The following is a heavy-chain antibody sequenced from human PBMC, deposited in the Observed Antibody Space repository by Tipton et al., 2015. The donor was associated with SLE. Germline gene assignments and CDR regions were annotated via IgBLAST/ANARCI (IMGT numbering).Heavy chain of an antibody. CDR1: GGSISSGSHY. V-gene: IGHV4-61*09. CDR3: VREVVVTDAFDI. Sequence: TLSLTCTVSGGSISSGSHYWSWIRQPAGKGLEWIGDMYTSGSTDYNPSLQNRVTISVDMSKNQFSLKLSSVTAADTAVYYCVREVVVTDAFDIWGQGTMVTVSS. CDR2: MYTSGST. D-gene: IGHD3-22*01. J-gene: IGHJ3*02.